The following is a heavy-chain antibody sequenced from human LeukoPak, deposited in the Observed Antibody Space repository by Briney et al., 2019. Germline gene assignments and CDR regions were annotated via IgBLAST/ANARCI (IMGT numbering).Heavy chain of an antibody. V-gene: IGHV4-39*01. CDR1: GGSISSSSYY. Sequence: SETLSLTCTVSGGSISSSSYYWGWIRQPPGKGLEWIVSIYYSGSTYYNPSLKSRVTISVNTSKNQFSLKLSSVTAADTAVYYCARLSIAARILDYWGQGTLVTVSS. CDR2: IYYSGST. J-gene: IGHJ4*02. D-gene: IGHD6-6*01. CDR3: ARLSIAARILDY.